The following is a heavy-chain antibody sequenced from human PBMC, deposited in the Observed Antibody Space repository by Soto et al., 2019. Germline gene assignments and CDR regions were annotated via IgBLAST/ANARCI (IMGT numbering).Heavy chain of an antibody. CDR2: IYYSGST. V-gene: IGHV4-59*08. D-gene: IGHD3-9*01. CDR1: GGSINNYY. J-gene: IGHJ5*02. CDR3: ARSPTGYYVVAELPRNWFDP. Sequence: SETLSLTCTVSGGSINNYYWSWIRQPPGKGLEWIGYIYYSGSTIYNPSLKSRVTISVDTSKNQFSLKLSSVTAADTAVHYCARSPTGYYVVAELPRNWFDPWGQGTLVTVSS.